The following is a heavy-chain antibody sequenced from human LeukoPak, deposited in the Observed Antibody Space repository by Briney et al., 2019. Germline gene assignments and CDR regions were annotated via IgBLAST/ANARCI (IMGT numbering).Heavy chain of an antibody. D-gene: IGHD3-9*01. J-gene: IGHJ5*02. CDR1: GFTVTSNY. CDR3: ASVGYDILTGYPSWFDP. CDR2: VYSGGTT. V-gene: IGHV3-53*01. Sequence: PGGSLRISCAVSGFTVTSNYMSWVRQAPGKGLEWVSVVYSGGTTYYADSVKGRFAISRDSSKNTLYLQMNSLRAEDTAVYYCASVGYDILTGYPSWFDPWGQGTLDTVSS.